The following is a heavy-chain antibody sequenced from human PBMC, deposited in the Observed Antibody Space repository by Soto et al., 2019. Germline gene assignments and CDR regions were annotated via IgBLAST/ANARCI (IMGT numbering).Heavy chain of an antibody. CDR2: IIPILGIA. D-gene: IGHD4-17*01. V-gene: IGHV1-69*08. Sequence: QVQLVQSGAEVKKPGSSVKVSCKASGGTFSSYTISWVRQAPGQGLEWMGRIIPILGIANYAQKFQGRVTITSDKSTSTTYMELSSLRSENTAVYYCARETTVALDYWGQGTLVTVSS. J-gene: IGHJ4*02. CDR1: GGTFSSYT. CDR3: ARETTVALDY.